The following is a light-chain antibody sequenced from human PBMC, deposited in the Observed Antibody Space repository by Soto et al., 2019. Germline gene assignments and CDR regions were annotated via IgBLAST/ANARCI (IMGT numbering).Light chain of an antibody. J-gene: IGKJ4*01. CDR1: QSLLHINGYNY. CDR3: MQALQTPLT. V-gene: IGKV2-28*01. Sequence: DIVMTQSPLSLPVTPVEPASISCRSSQSLLHINGYNYLDWYLQKPGQSPQLLIYLGSNRASGVPDRFSGSGSGTDFTLKISRVEAEDVGVYYCMQALQTPLTFGGGTKVDIK. CDR2: LGS.